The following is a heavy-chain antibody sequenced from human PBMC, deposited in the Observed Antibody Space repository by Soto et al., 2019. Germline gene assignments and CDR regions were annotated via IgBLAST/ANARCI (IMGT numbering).Heavy chain of an antibody. V-gene: IGHV4-30-4*01. J-gene: IGHJ4*02. CDR2: IYYSGRT. CDR3: ARDRSNSPDYFDY. Sequence: QLQLQESGPGLVKPSQTLSLTCTVSGGSISSDDYYWSWIRQPPGKGLEWIGYIYYSGRTLSSPSLKSRVTLSMDTSKNQFSLKVTSVSAADTAVYYCARDRSNSPDYFDYWGQGILVTVSS. CDR1: GGSISSDDYY. D-gene: IGHD6-6*01.